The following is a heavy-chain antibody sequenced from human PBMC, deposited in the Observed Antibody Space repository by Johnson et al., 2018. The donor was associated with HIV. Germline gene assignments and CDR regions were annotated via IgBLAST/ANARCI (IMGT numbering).Heavy chain of an antibody. V-gene: IGHV3-11*04. D-gene: IGHD3-10*02. CDR1: GFTFSDYY. CDR2: ISSSGSTI. J-gene: IGHJ3*01. CDR3: ARDPMSRHAFDL. Sequence: QVQLVESGGGLVKPGRSLRLSCAASGFTFSDYYMSWIRQAPGKGLEWVSYISSSGSTIYYSGSVKGRFAISRDNTQNSLYLQMNSLRAEDTAVYYCARDPMSRHAFDLSGQGTVVTVSS.